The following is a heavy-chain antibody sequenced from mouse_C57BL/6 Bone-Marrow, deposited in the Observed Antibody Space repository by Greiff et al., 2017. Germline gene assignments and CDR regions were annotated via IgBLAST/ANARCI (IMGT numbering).Heavy chain of an antibody. J-gene: IGHJ4*01. V-gene: IGHV14-1*01. Sequence: EVQLQQSGAELVRPGASVKLSCTASGFNIKDYHMTWVKQRPEKGLEWIGRIAPEDGDNEYAPKVQGQATMNADTSSHTAYLQLSSLTSEDTSVYYSTPRLVRYAMDYWGQGTSVTVSS. D-gene: IGHD1-1*01. CDR1: GFNIKDYH. CDR3: TPRLVRYAMDY. CDR2: IAPEDGDN.